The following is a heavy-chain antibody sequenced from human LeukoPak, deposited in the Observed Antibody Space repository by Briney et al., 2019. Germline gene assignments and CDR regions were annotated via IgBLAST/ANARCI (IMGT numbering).Heavy chain of an antibody. CDR1: GYSFTSYW. CDR3: ARRSVAAAGPDYYGMDV. CDR2: IYPGDSDT. V-gene: IGHV5-51*01. D-gene: IGHD6-13*01. J-gene: IGHJ6*04. Sequence: GEPLNISCKGSGYSFTSYWFGWVRQMPGKGLGWMQIIYPGDSDTRYSPSFQGQVTISADKSISAAYMRWSSLKASDTAMYYCARRSVAAAGPDYYGMDVWGKGTTVTVSS.